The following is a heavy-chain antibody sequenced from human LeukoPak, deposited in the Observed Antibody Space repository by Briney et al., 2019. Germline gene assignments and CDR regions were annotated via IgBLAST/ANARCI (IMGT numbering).Heavy chain of an antibody. CDR1: GYTFTGYY. CDR2: INPNSGGT. Sequence: GASVKVSCKASGYTFTGYYMHWVRPAPGQGLEWMGRINPNSGGTNYAQKFQGRVTMTRDTSISTAYMELSRLRSDDTAVYYCARGHWFSSSSCDYWGQGTLVTVSS. V-gene: IGHV1-2*06. J-gene: IGHJ4*02. CDR3: ARGHWFSSSSCDY. D-gene: IGHD6-13*01.